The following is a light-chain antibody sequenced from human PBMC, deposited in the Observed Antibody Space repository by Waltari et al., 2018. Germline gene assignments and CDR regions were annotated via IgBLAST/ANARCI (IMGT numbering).Light chain of an antibody. V-gene: IGKV2-30*02. CDR2: KVS. CDR3: MQGTLLLT. J-gene: IGKJ4*01. CDR1: QSLRHSNGNSY. Sequence: DVVMTQSPLSLPIPPGQPASMTCRSSQSLRHSNGNSYLSWFLKKPGQPPRRLIYKVSNRDSGVPDRFSGSGAWTDFTLKISRVEAEDVGVYYCMQGTLLLTFGGGTKVEIK.